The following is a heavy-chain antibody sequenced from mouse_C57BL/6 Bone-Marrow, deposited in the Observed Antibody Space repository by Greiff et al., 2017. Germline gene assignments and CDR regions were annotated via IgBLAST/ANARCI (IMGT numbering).Heavy chain of an antibody. Sequence: EVKVVESGGDLVKPGGSLKLSCAASGFTFSSYGMYWVRQTPDKRLEWVATISSGGSYTYYPDSVKGRVTISRDNAKNTMYLQMSSLKSEDTAMYYCARRRCPDYWGHGTTLTVSS. V-gene: IGHV5-6*02. CDR2: ISSGGSYT. CDR3: ARRRCPDY. CDR1: GFTFSSYG. J-gene: IGHJ2*01.